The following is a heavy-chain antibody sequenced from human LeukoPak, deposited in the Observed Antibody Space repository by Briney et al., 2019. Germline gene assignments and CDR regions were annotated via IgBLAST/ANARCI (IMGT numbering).Heavy chain of an antibody. D-gene: IGHD3-22*01. J-gene: IGHJ5*02. CDR3: SKAQITMIVYSRLGWFDP. Sequence: GGSLRLSCSASGFTFSSYAMSWVRQAPGKGLEWVSAISGSGGSTYYADSVQGRFTISRDNSKSTLYLQMNSLRAEDTAVYYCSKAQITMIVYSRLGWFDPWGQGTLDTVSS. CDR1: GFTFSSYA. V-gene: IGHV3-23*01. CDR2: ISGSGGST.